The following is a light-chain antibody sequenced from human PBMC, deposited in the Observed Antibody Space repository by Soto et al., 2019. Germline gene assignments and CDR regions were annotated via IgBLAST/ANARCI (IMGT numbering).Light chain of an antibody. V-gene: IGKV3-20*01. Sequence: IVLTQSPATLSLSPGERATLSCRASQIVSNDFLAWYQQKPGQAPRLLIYGASTRATDVPDRFSGSGSGTDFTLTISRLEPEDFAVYYCQQYGSSPWTFGQGTKVDIK. CDR3: QQYGSSPWT. J-gene: IGKJ1*01. CDR1: QIVSNDF. CDR2: GAS.